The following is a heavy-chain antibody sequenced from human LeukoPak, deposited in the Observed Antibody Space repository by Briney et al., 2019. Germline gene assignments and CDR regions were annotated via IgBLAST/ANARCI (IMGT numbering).Heavy chain of an antibody. J-gene: IGHJ4*02. D-gene: IGHD2-8*02. CDR2: ISYDGSNT. CDR3: AKGGGVIGRSYYFDY. Sequence: PGGSLRLSCAASGFTFSSYGMHWVRQAPGKGLEWVAVISYDGSNTYYADSVKGRFTISRDNSKNTLYLQMNSLRTEDTAVYYCAKGGGVIGRSYYFDYWGQGTLVTVSS. V-gene: IGHV3-30*18. CDR1: GFTFSSYG.